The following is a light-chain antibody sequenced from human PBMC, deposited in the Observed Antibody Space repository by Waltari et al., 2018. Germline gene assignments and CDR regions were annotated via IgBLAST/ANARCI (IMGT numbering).Light chain of an antibody. V-gene: IGKV1-16*01. J-gene: IGKJ2*02. CDR2: TAS. CDR1: RTISIY. CDR3: QQYNSYLCT. Sequence: DIQMTQSPSSLSASVGDRVTITCRASRTISIYLNWYQQKPGKAPKLLIYTASSLESGVPSRFSGSGSGTEFTLTISSLQPDDFATYYCQQYNSYLCTFGQGTKLEIK.